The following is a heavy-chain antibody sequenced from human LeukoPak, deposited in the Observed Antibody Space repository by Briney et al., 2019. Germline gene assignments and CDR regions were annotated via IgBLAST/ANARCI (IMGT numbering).Heavy chain of an antibody. V-gene: IGHV4-59*11. CDR3: ATIKRGNIYGYFDF. J-gene: IGHJ4*02. Sequence: SETLSLTCTVSGGSMNSHYWSWIRQPPGKGLEWIGYMLDTVTTKDNPSFKSRFTLSADTYKNQLSLRLTSVTAADTAVYYCATIKRGNIYGYFDFWGQGILVTVSS. CDR2: MLDTVTT. D-gene: IGHD5-18*01. CDR1: GGSMNSHY.